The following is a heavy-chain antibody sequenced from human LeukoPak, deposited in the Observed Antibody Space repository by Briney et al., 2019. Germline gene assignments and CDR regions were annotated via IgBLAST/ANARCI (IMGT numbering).Heavy chain of an antibody. J-gene: IGHJ6*03. V-gene: IGHV1-18*01. CDR3: ARQYQLLYWTGGYYYYMDV. Sequence: GASVKVSCKASGYTFTSYGISWVRQAPGQGLEWMGWISAYNGNTNYAQKLQGRVTMTTDTSTSTAYMELRSLRSDDTAVYYCARQYQLLYWTGGYYYYMDVWGKGTTVTVSS. D-gene: IGHD2-2*02. CDR1: GYTFTSYG. CDR2: ISAYNGNT.